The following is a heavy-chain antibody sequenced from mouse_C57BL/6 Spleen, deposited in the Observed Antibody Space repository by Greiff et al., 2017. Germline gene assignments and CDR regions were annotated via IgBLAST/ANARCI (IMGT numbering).Heavy chain of an antibody. Sequence: QVQLQQSGPELVKPGASVKISCKASGYAFSSSWMNWVKQRPGKGLEWIGRIYPGDGDTNYNGKFKGKATLTADKSSSTAYMQLSSLTSEDSAVYVCARSYYGSSYDDYWGQGTTLTVSS. CDR3: ARSYYGSSYDDY. CDR1: GYAFSSSW. CDR2: IYPGDGDT. V-gene: IGHV1-82*01. J-gene: IGHJ2*01. D-gene: IGHD1-1*01.